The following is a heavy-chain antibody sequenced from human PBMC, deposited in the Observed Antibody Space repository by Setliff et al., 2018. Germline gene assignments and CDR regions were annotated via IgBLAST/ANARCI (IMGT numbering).Heavy chain of an antibody. J-gene: IGHJ6*03. CDR3: ARSPPNRGVGQGHHMDV. D-gene: IGHD1-26*01. V-gene: IGHV1-18*01. Sequence: GASVKVSCKAFGYTSINYGISWVRQAPGQGLEWMGWISGSTDNTNYAQKLQGRVTLTTDTSTSTAYVEVRSLRSDDTALYYCARSPPNRGVGQGHHMDVWGKGTSVTVSS. CDR1: GYTSINYG. CDR2: ISGSTDNT.